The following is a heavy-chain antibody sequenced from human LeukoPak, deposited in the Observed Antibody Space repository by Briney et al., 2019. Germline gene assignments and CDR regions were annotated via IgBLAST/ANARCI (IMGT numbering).Heavy chain of an antibody. D-gene: IGHD6-6*01. CDR2: IHPKSGGT. V-gene: IGHV1-2*02. CDR3: AGLSSVAARPGWVDP. J-gene: IGHJ5*02. Sequence: GASVKLSCKASRYTFTDYYIHWVRQAPGQGLEWVGMIHPKSGGTNYAQTFQGRVTITRDTSISTAYMEVSSLRSDDTAIYYWAGLSSVAARPGWVDPWGQGTLGTVSP. CDR1: RYTFTDYY.